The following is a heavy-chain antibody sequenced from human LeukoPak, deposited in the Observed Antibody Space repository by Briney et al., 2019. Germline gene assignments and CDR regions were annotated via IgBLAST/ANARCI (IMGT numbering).Heavy chain of an antibody. J-gene: IGHJ4*02. Sequence: SETLSLTCAVSGGSISSGNWWSWVRQSPGRGLEWIGVIYHSGSTNYNPSIKSRFTISLDKSKNQFSLKLTSVTAADTAVYYCARVDWVAATQNYYFDYWGQGTLVTVSS. CDR2: IYHSGST. CDR3: ARVDWVAATQNYYFDY. D-gene: IGHD2-15*01. V-gene: IGHV4-4*02. CDR1: GGSISSGNW.